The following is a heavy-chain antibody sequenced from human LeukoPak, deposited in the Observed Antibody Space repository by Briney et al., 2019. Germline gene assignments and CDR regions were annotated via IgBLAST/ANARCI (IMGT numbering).Heavy chain of an antibody. D-gene: IGHD3-22*01. CDR3: AREHSSGYFDAFDI. CDR1: GGSISSYY. J-gene: IGHJ3*02. CDR2: IYTSGST. Sequence: SETLSLTCTVSGGSISSYYWSWIRQPAGKGPEWIGRIYTSGSTNYNPSLKSRVTMSVDTSKNQFSLKLSSVTAADTAVYYCAREHSSGYFDAFDIWGQGTMVTVSS. V-gene: IGHV4-4*07.